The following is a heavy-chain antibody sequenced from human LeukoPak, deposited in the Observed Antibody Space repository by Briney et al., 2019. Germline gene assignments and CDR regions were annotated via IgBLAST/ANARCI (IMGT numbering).Heavy chain of an antibody. J-gene: IGHJ4*02. CDR3: ARDRQIAY. Sequence: PGGSLRLSCAASGFTFSNYWLTWVRQAPGQGLEWVANIKQDGSEKHYVDSVKGRFTISRDNAKNSPYLQMNSRRAEDTAVYYCARDRQIAYWGQGTLVTVSS. CDR2: IKQDGSEK. CDR1: GFTFSNYW. V-gene: IGHV3-7*01.